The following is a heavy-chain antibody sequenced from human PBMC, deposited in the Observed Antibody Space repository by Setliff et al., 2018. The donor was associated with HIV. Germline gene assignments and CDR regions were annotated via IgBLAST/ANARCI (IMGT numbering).Heavy chain of an antibody. J-gene: IGHJ1*01. V-gene: IGHV4-34*01. CDR3: ARSPNRVSGTVGYFQR. Sequence: PSETLSLTCAVYGGSLSGYYWSWIRQPPGKGLEWFGEINHSGSTNYNPSLKSRVTISVDTSKNQFSLKLSSATAADTAVYYCARSPNRVSGTVGYFQRWGQGTLVTVSS. D-gene: IGHD1-26*01. CDR2: INHSGST. CDR1: GGSLSGYY.